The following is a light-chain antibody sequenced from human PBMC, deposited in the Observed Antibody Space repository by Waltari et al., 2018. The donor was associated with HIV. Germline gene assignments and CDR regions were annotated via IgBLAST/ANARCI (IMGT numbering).Light chain of an antibody. J-gene: IGLJ3*02. CDR3: CSYAGNYAWV. CDR1: SSDVGAYKF. Sequence: QSALTQPRSVSGSPGQPVTISCTGTSSDVGAYKFVSWYQQHPGKAPKLLIYDVTTRPSGGPDRFSGSKSGNSASLIISGLQAGDEAHYFCCSYAGNYAWVFGGGTKLTVL. CDR2: DVT. V-gene: IGLV2-11*01.